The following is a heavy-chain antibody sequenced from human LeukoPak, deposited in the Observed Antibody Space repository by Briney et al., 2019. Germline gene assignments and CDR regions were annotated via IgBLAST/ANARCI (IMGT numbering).Heavy chain of an antibody. J-gene: IGHJ5*02. Sequence: ASVKVSCKASGYTFTSYGISWVRQAPGQGLEWMGWISAYNGNTNYAQKLQGRVTMTTDTSTSTAYMELRSLRSDDTAVYYCARDPSHFTVDIAMAPSAPWGQGTLVTVSS. V-gene: IGHV1-18*01. CDR3: ARDPSHFTVDIAMAPSAP. D-gene: IGHD5-18*01. CDR1: GYTFTSYG. CDR2: ISAYNGNT.